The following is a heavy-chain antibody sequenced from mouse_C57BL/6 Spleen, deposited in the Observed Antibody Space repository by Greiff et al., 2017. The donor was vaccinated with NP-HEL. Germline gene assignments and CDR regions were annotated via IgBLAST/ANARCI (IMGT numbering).Heavy chain of an antibody. Sequence: QVQLQQSGAELVKPGASVKISCKASGYAFSSYWMNWVKQRPGKGLEWIGQIYPGDGDTNYNGKFKGKATLTADKSSSTAYMQLSSLTSEDSAVYFCARSVTGLLPMDYWGQGTSVTVSS. D-gene: IGHD4-1*01. CDR1: GYAFSSYW. V-gene: IGHV1-80*01. J-gene: IGHJ4*01. CDR2: IYPGDGDT. CDR3: ARSVTGLLPMDY.